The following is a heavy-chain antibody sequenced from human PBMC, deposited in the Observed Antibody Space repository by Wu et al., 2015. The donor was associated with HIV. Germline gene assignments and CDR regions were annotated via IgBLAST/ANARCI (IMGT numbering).Heavy chain of an antibody. Sequence: QVQLVQSGAEVKKPGASVKVSCKASGYTFTGYYMHWVRQAPGQGLEWMGWINPNSGGTNYAQKFQGRVTMTRDTSISTAYMELSRLRSDDTAVYYCARGPWDIVVVPSETGSQLPQSQYFQHWGQGTLVTVSS. V-gene: IGHV1-2*02. J-gene: IGHJ1*01. D-gene: IGHD2-2*01. CDR2: INPNSGGT. CDR3: ARGPWDIVVVPSETGSQLPQSQYFQH. CDR1: GYTFTGYY.